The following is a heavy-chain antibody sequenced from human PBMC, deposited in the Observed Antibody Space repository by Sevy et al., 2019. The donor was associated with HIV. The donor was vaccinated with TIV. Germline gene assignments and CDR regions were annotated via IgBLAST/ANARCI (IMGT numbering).Heavy chain of an antibody. D-gene: IGHD6-13*01. V-gene: IGHV1-2*04. CDR1: GYTFTGYY. J-gene: IGHJ5*02. Sequence: ASVKVSCKASGYTFTGYYMHWVRQAPGQGLEWMGWINPNSGGTNYAQKFQGWVTMTRDTSISTAYMELSRLRSDDTAGYYCARGLPRIAAAGSNWFDPWGQGTLVTVSS. CDR2: INPNSGGT. CDR3: ARGLPRIAAAGSNWFDP.